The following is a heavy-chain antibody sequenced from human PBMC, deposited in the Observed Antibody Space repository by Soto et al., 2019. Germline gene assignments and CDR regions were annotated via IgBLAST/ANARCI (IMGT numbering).Heavy chain of an antibody. CDR2: IYHSGST. D-gene: IGHD6-25*01. J-gene: IGHJ5*02. CDR3: ARKVPGTIAAGNWFDP. CDR1: GGSISSSNW. Sequence: PSXTLSLTCAVSGGSISSSNWWSWVRQPPVKGLEWIGEIYHSGSTNYNPSLKSRVTISVDKSKNQFSLKLSSVTAADTAVYYCARKVPGTIAAGNWFDPWGQGTLVTVSS. V-gene: IGHV4-4*02.